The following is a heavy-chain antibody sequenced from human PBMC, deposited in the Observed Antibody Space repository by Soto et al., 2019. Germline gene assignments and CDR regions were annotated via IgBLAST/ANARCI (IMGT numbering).Heavy chain of an antibody. D-gene: IGHD4-17*01. CDR3: ARVYGRNVDY. CDR2: IYYSGST. V-gene: IGHV4-59*01. Sequence: QLQLQESGPGLVKPSETLSLTCTVSGGSIRSYYWSWIRQPPGKGLEWIGYIYYSGSTNYNPSLKSRLTISVDTSKNQFSLKLSSVTAADTAVYYCARVYGRNVDYWGQGTLVTVSS. J-gene: IGHJ4*02. CDR1: GGSIRSYY.